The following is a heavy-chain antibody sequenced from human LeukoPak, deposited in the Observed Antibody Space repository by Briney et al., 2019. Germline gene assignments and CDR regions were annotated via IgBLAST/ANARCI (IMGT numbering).Heavy chain of an antibody. J-gene: IGHJ6*02. V-gene: IGHV3-33*01. CDR2: IWYDGTNK. CDR1: GFKFSSYG. CDR3: ARNEPRDGMDV. Sequence: GGSLRLSCAASGFKFSSYGMHWVRQAPGKGLGWVAVIWYDGTNKYYADSVKGRFTISRDNFKNTLYLQMNSLRAEDTAVYFCARNEPRDGMDVWGQGTTVTVSS.